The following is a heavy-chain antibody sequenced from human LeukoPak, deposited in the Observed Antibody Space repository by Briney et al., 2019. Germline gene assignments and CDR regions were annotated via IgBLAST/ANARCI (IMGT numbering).Heavy chain of an antibody. Sequence: GESLKISCKGSGYSFTRYWIGWVRQMPGKGLAWMGIIYPGDSGTRYSPSFQGQVTISADNSISTAYLQWSSLKASDTAIYYCARHRDAGYYYYMDVWAKGTTVTVSS. CDR2: IYPGDSGT. V-gene: IGHV5-51*01. CDR1: GYSFTRYW. CDR3: ARHRDAGYYYYMDV. J-gene: IGHJ6*03. D-gene: IGHD2-8*01.